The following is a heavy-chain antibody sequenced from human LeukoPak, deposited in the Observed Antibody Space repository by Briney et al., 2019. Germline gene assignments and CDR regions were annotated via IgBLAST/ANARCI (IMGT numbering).Heavy chain of an antibody. V-gene: IGHV3-9*01. Sequence: GRSLRLSCAASGFTFDDYAMHWVRQAPGKGLERVSGISWNSGSIGYADSVKGRFTISRDNAKNSLYLQMNSLRAEDTALYYCARENWTNDYWGRGTLVTVSS. CDR1: GFTFDDYA. CDR3: ARENWTNDY. CDR2: ISWNSGSI. J-gene: IGHJ4*02. D-gene: IGHD1/OR15-1a*01.